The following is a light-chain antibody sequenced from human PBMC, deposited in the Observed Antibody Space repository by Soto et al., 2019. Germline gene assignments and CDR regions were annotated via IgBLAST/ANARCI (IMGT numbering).Light chain of an antibody. CDR2: AAS. CDR1: QSISSY. Sequence: DIQMTQSPSSLSASVGDRVTITCRARQSISSYLNWYQQKPGKAPKLLIYAASSLQSGVPSRFSGSGSVTDFTLTISSLQPEDFATYYCQQSYSTPRFTFGGGTKVEIK. J-gene: IGKJ4*01. CDR3: QQSYSTPRFT. V-gene: IGKV1-39*01.